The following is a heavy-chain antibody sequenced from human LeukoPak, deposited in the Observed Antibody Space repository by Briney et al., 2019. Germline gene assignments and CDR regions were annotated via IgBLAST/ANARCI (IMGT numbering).Heavy chain of an antibody. CDR2: INPNSGGT. V-gene: IGHV1-2*02. D-gene: IGHD3-22*01. J-gene: IGHJ4*02. CDR1: GYTFTGYY. CDR3: ALYYYDSSGILDPYDY. Sequence: ASVKVSCKASGYTFTGYYMHWVRQAPGQGLEWMGWINPNSGGTNYAQKLQGRVTMTTDTSTSTAYMELRSLRSDDTAVYYCALYYYDSSGILDPYDYWGQGTLVTVSS.